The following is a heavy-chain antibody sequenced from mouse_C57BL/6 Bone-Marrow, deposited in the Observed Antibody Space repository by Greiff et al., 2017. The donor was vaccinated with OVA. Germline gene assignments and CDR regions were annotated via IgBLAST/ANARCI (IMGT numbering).Heavy chain of an antibody. CDR2: ISSGSSTI. V-gene: IGHV5-17*01. CDR3: ARPHYYAMDY. J-gene: IGHJ4*01. CDR1: GFTFSDYG. Sequence: EVKLVESGGGLVKPGGSLKLSCAASGFTFSDYGMHWVRQAPEKGLEWVAYISSGSSTIYYADTVKGRFTISSDNAKNTLFLQMTSLRSEDTARYYCARPHYYAMDYWGQGTSVTVSS.